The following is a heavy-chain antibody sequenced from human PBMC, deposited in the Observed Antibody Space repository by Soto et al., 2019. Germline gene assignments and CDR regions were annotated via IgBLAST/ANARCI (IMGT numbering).Heavy chain of an antibody. D-gene: IGHD3-3*01. CDR1: GGSNSGYY. CDR3: AGGRWLHLRLNY. J-gene: IGHJ4*02. CDR2: IYYSGST. V-gene: IGHV4-59*01. Sequence: QVQLQESGPGLVKPSETLSLTCTVSGGSNSGYYWSWIRQPPGKGLEYIGYIYYSGSTNYNPSLKSRVTISLDTSKNQFSLKLSSVTAADTAVYYCAGGRWLHLRLNYWGQGTLVTVSS.